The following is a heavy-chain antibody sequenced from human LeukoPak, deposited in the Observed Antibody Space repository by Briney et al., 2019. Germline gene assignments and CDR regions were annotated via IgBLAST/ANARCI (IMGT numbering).Heavy chain of an antibody. Sequence: GGSLRLSCAASGFTFSSYAMHWVRQAPGKGLEWVAVISYDGSNKYYADSVKGRFTISRDNSKNTLYLQMNSLRAEDTAVYYCARDGLGATILRLYYCYMDVWGKGTTVTVSS. CDR2: ISYDGSNK. CDR1: GFTFSSYA. V-gene: IGHV3-30-3*01. J-gene: IGHJ6*03. D-gene: IGHD5-24*01. CDR3: ARDGLGATILRLYYCYMDV.